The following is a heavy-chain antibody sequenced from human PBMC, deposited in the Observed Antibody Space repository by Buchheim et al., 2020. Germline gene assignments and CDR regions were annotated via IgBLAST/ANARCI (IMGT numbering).Heavy chain of an antibody. CDR3: ARQLDGYNGKRFDF. CDR2: IYYSGRT. J-gene: IGHJ4*02. Sequence: QVQLQESGPGLVKPSETLSLTCTVSGASVGLSSYYWGWIRQPPGKGLEWIGNIYYSGRTLYNPSLQSRVTLSIDTPANQFSLHLSSVTAADTAVYYCARQLDGYNGKRFDFWGQGTL. CDR1: GASVGLSSYY. V-gene: IGHV4-39*01. D-gene: IGHD5-24*01.